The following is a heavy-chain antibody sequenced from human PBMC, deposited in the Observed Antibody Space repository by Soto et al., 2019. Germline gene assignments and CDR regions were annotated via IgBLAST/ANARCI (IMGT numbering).Heavy chain of an antibody. CDR1: GYTFSSYG. J-gene: IGHJ4*02. Sequence: QVQLVQSGAEVKKPGASVKVSCKASGYTFSSYGITWVRQAPGQRLEWMGWFNTYNGNTNYAQKFQGRVTMTTDTSTSTAYMELRSLRSDVTAVYYCARERGGYSYGDYWGQGALVTVSS. CDR3: ARERGGYSYGDY. D-gene: IGHD5-18*01. CDR2: FNTYNGNT. V-gene: IGHV1-18*01.